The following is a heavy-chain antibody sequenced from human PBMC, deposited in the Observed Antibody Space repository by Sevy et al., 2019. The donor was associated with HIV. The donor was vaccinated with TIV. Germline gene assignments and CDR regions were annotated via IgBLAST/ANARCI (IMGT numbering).Heavy chain of an antibody. CDR2: ISSGSSYI. D-gene: IGHD1-26*01. J-gene: IGHJ6*02. CDR1: GFTFSSYSLSSYS. V-gene: IGHV3-21*01. CDR3: ARDRGVGTSSYGMDV. Sequence: GGSLRLSCAASGFTFSSYSLSSYSMNWVRQAPGKGLEWVSSISSGSSYIVYADSVKGRFTISRDNAKNSLYLQMNSLRDEDTAVYYCARDRGVGTSSYGMDVWGQGTTVTVSS.